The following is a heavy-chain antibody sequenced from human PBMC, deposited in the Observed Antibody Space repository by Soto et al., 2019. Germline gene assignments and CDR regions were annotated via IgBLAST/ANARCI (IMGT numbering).Heavy chain of an antibody. CDR1: GFTFSDYY. CDR2: ISSSSSYT. J-gene: IGHJ4*02. Sequence: GESLEISCAASGFTFSDYYMSWIRQAPGKGLEWVSYISSSSSYTNYADSVKGRFTISRDNAKNSLYLQMNSLRAEDTAVYYCARRPIAAPLYYFDYWGQGTLVTVSS. CDR3: ARRPIAAPLYYFDY. V-gene: IGHV3-11*06. D-gene: IGHD6-6*01.